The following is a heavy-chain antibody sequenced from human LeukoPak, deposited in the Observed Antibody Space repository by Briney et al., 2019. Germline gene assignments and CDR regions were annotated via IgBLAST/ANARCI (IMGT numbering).Heavy chain of an antibody. D-gene: IGHD3-10*01. CDR2: IKQDGREK. V-gene: IGHV3-7*01. J-gene: IGHJ6*03. CDR1: GFTFSNYW. CDR3: AKGGAVSSKSITLLRGTRRDYYYMDV. Sequence: GGSLRLSCAASGFTFSNYWMSWVRQAPGKGLEWVANIKQDGREKYYVDSVKGRFTISRDNTKKSLYLQMNTLRAEDTAVYYCAKGGAVSSKSITLLRGTRRDYYYMDVWGKGTTVTISS.